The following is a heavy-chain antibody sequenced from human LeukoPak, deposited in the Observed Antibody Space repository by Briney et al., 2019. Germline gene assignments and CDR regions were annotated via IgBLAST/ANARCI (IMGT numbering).Heavy chain of an antibody. V-gene: IGHV3-15*01. CDR3: ATGGRYFGL. J-gene: IGHJ2*01. CDR1: GFTFSTYA. Sequence: GGSLRLSCSASGFTFSTYAMHWVRQAPGKGLEWVGRIKRKTDGGTTEYPAAVKGRFTISRDDSKSTIYLQMNNLKTEDTAFYHCATGGRYFGLWGLGTLVTVSS. CDR2: IKRKTDGGTT.